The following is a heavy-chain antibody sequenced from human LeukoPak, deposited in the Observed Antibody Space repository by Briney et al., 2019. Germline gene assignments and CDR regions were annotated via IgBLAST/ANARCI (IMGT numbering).Heavy chain of an antibody. V-gene: IGHV1-18*01. CDR2: ISAYNGNT. J-gene: IGHJ4*02. Sequence: ASVKVSCKASGYTFTSYGISWVRQAPGQGLEWMGWISAYNGNTNYAQKLQGRVTMTTDTSTSTAYMELRSLRSDDTAVCYCARVDPYYDSSGYTNYWGQGTLVTVSS. CDR3: ARVDPYYDSSGYTNY. D-gene: IGHD3-22*01. CDR1: GYTFTSYG.